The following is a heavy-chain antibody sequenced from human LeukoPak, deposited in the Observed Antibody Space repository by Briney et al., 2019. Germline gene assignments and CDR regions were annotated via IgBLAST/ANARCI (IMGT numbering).Heavy chain of an antibody. CDR1: GYTFTSYY. Sequence: ASVKVSCKPSGYTFTSYYMHWVRQAPGQGREGMGIINPSGGSTSYAQKFQGRVTMTRDMSTSTVYMELSSLRSEDTAVYYCARNSGSYLGIDYWGQGTLVTVSS. V-gene: IGHV1-46*01. D-gene: IGHD1-26*01. CDR3: ARNSGSYLGIDY. CDR2: INPSGGST. J-gene: IGHJ4*02.